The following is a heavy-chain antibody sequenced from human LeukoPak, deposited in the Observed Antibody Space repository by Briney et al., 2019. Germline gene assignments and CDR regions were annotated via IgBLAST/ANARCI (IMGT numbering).Heavy chain of an antibody. CDR1: GGSVSRSNW. D-gene: IGHD2-2*01. CDR2: IHHSGST. Sequence: SETLSLTCAVSGGSVSRSNWWDWVRQPPGKGLEWIGEIHHSGSTNYNPSLKSRVTMSVDKSKNQFSLKLSSVTAADTAVYYCARTEAFCSDTSCSNWFDPWGQGTLVTVSS. V-gene: IGHV4-4*02. CDR3: ARTEAFCSDTSCSNWFDP. J-gene: IGHJ5*02.